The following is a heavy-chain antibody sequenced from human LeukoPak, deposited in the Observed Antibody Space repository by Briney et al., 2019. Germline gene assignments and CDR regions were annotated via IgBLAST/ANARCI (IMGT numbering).Heavy chain of an antibody. Sequence: GGSLRLSCAASGFTFSSYWMNWARQAPGKGLEWVASINHNGNVNCYVDSVKGRFTISRDNAKNSLYLQMNGLRAEDTAVYYCARSRLTSFDYWGQGTLVAVSS. CDR1: GFTFSSYW. CDR3: ARSRLTSFDY. CDR2: INHNGNVN. V-gene: IGHV3-7*01. J-gene: IGHJ4*02.